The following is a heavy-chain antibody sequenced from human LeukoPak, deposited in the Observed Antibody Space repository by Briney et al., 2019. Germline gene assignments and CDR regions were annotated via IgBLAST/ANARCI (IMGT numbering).Heavy chain of an antibody. V-gene: IGHV1-24*01. CDR2: FDPEDGET. CDR3: ATGDFDGPGPFDY. D-gene: IGHD3-9*01. J-gene: IGHJ4*02. Sequence: ASVKVSCKVSGYTLTELSMHWVRQAPGEGLEWMGGFDPEDGETIYAQKFQGRVTMTEDTSTDTAYMELSSLRSEDTAVYYCATGDFDGPGPFDYWGQGTLVTVSS. CDR1: GYTLTELS.